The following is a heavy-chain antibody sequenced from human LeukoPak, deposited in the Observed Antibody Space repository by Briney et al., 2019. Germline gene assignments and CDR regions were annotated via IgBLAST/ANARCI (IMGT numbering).Heavy chain of an antibody. Sequence: NTGGSLRLSCAASGFTFSDYYMSWIRQAPGKGLEWVSYIRTSGTTIYHADSVKGRFTISRDNAKNSLYLQMNSLRAEDTAVYYCARAENNWNYVLDYWGQGTLVTVSS. D-gene: IGHD1-7*01. V-gene: IGHV3-11*04. J-gene: IGHJ4*02. CDR2: IRTSGTTI. CDR1: GFTFSDYY. CDR3: ARAENNWNYVLDY.